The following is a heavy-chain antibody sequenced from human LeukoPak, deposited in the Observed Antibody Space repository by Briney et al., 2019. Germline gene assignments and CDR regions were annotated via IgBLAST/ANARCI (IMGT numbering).Heavy chain of an antibody. V-gene: IGHV4-30-2*01. D-gene: IGHD6-6*01. CDR3: ASLWWSGQLVHLSSLDY. CDR2: IYHSGST. CDR1: GGSISSGGYY. J-gene: IGHJ4*02. Sequence: SETLSLTCTVSGGSISSGGYYWSWIRQPPGKGLEWIGYIYHSGSTYYNPSLKSRVTISVDRSKNQFSLKLSSVTAADTAVYYCASLWWSGQLVHLSSLDYWGQGTLVTVSS.